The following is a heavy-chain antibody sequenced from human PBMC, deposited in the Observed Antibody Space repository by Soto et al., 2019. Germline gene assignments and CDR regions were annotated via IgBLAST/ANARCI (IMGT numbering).Heavy chain of an antibody. Sequence: QLQLQESGPGLVKPSETPSLTCTVSGGSVSSSSYYWGSVRQPPGKGLEWIGSVYYSGSTYYNPSLESRVTISVDTSKNQFSLKLMSLSAADTAVYYCGRLEGLATISYYFDYWGQGALVTVSA. CDR1: GGSVSSSSYY. D-gene: IGHD3-9*01. CDR3: GRLEGLATISYYFDY. V-gene: IGHV4-39*01. J-gene: IGHJ4*02. CDR2: VYYSGST.